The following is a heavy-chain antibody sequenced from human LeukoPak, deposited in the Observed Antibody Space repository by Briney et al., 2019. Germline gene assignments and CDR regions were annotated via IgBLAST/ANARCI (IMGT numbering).Heavy chain of an antibody. CDR2: IKQDGSEK. Sequence: GGSLRLSCAASGFTFSSYWMSWVRQAPGKGLEWVANIKQDGSEKYYVDSVKGRFTISRDNAKNSLYLQMNSLRAEDTAVYYCAREGRYCSSTSCYGGRAFDIWGQGTMVTVSS. D-gene: IGHD2-2*01. CDR1: GFTFSSYW. J-gene: IGHJ3*02. CDR3: AREGRYCSSTSCYGGRAFDI. V-gene: IGHV3-7*01.